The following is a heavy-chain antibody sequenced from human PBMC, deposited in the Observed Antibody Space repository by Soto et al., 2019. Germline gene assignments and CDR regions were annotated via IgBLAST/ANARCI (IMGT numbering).Heavy chain of an antibody. D-gene: IGHD1-1*01. CDR3: ARSPRPTGTTLYYFYS. V-gene: IGHV1-46*01. CDR1: GYTLTSFY. CDR2: IDPSAGST. J-gene: IGHJ4*02. Sequence: ASVKVSCKASGYTLTSFYMHWMRQAPGQGLEWMGVIDPSAGSTTYAQKFKGRVRMTRDTFTSTVFMELSSLRAEDTAVYYCARSPRPTGTTLYYFYSWGQRTLVTVSS.